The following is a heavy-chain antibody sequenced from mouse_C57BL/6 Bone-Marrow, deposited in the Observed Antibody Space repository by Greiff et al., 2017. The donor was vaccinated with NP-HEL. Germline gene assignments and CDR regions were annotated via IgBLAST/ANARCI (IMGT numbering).Heavy chain of an antibody. CDR3: ARQSLYGSSRVYAMDY. CDR1: GFSLTSYG. CDR2: IWSDGST. Sequence: QVQLQQSGPGLVAPSQSLSITCTVSGFSLTSYGVHWVRQPPGKGLEWLVVIWSDGSTTYNSALKSRLSISKDNSKSQVFLKMNSLQTDDTAMYYCARQSLYGSSRVYAMDYWGQGTSVTVSS. J-gene: IGHJ4*01. V-gene: IGHV2-6-1*01. D-gene: IGHD1-1*01.